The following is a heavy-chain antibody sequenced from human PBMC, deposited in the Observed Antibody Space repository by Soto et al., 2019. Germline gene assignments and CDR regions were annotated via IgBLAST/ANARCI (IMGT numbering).Heavy chain of an antibody. D-gene: IGHD3-3*01. J-gene: IGHJ5*01. CDR1: GYTFTGYF. Sequence: ASVEVSCKASGYTFTGYFVHWVRQAPGQGPEWMGWISPNSGNTNYAQKFQDRVTMTSDTSITTAFMELNRLTSDDTAVYYCERGNEVFDFDFWGLGTLVTVSS. CDR2: ISPNSGNT. CDR3: ERGNEVFDFDF. V-gene: IGHV1-2*02.